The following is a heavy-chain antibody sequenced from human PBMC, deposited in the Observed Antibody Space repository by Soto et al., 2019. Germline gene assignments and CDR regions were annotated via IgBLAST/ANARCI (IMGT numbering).Heavy chain of an antibody. D-gene: IGHD1-26*01. CDR1: GDSVSSDSAG. J-gene: IGHJ4*01. V-gene: IGHV6-1*01. Sequence: SQTLSLTCAITGDSVSSDSAGWSWVRQSPSRGLEWLGRTYYRSKWYYEYAVSVRGRITINPDTSKNQYTLQLNSVTPEDTAVYFCARGEQYSGRIFDYWGQGTLVTVS. CDR3: ARGEQYSGRIFDY. CDR2: TYYRSKWYY.